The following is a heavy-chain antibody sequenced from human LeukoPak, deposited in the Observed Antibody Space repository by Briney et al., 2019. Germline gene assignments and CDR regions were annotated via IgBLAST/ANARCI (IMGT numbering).Heavy chain of an antibody. CDR1: GYSFSSYW. Sequence: GESLKISCKGSGYSFSSYWIGWVRQMPGKGLEWMGIIYPGDSDTRYSPSFQGQVTISADKSISTAYLQWSSLRASDTAMYYFSRGDSSTWYEYWGQGTLVTVSS. CDR2: IYPGDSDT. J-gene: IGHJ4*02. V-gene: IGHV5-51*01. D-gene: IGHD6-13*01. CDR3: SRGDSSTWYEY.